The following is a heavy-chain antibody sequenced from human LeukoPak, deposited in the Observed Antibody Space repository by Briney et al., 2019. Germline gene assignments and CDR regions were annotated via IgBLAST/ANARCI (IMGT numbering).Heavy chain of an antibody. CDR3: ARDRSGYDYYYYYYMDV. J-gene: IGHJ6*03. D-gene: IGHD5-12*01. CDR2: IYSGGST. CDR1: GFTVSSNY. V-gene: IGHV3-53*01. Sequence: GGSLRLSCAASGFTVSSNYMSWVRQAPGKGLEWVPVIYSGGSTYYADSVKGRFTISRDNSKNTLYLQMNSLRAEDTAVYYCARDRSGYDYYYYYYMDVWGKGTTVTVSS.